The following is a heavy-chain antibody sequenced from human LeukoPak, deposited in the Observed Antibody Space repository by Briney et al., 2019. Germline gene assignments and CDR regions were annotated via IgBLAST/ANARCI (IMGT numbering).Heavy chain of an antibody. CDR2: IYYSGST. J-gene: IGHJ4*02. CDR1: GGSISSSSYY. Sequence: SETLSLTCTVSGGSISSSSYYWGWIRQPPGKGLEWIGSIYYSGSTYYNPSLKSRVTISVDTSKNQFSLKLSSVTAADTAVYYCARAKVAGSPNTALGYWGQGTLVTVSS. CDR3: ARAKVAGSPNTALGY. V-gene: IGHV4-39*07. D-gene: IGHD5-18*01.